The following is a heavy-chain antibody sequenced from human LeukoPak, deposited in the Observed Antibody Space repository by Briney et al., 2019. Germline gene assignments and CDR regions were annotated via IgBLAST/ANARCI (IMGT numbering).Heavy chain of an antibody. CDR2: INHIGST. V-gene: IGHV4-34*01. CDR3: ARAPGYGSGSYYNFRELNYYYYGMDV. CDR1: GGSFSGYY. D-gene: IGHD3-10*01. J-gene: IGHJ6*02. Sequence: SETLSLACALYGGSFSGYYWSWIRQPPGKGLEWIGEINHIGSTNYNPSLKSGVTISVDTCKNQFSLKLRSVAAADTAVYSCARAPGYGSGSYYNFRELNYYYYGMDVWGQGTTVTVS.